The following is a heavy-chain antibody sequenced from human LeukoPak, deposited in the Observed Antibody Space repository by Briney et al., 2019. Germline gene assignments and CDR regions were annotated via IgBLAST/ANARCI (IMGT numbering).Heavy chain of an antibody. CDR2: ITSDGGST. Sequence: GGSLRLSCAASGFTFTNYAMSGVRQAPGKGGEGVSDITSDGGSTYSADSVRGGFTISRDNSKNRLYLQMNSLRVEDTAVYFCAKDYLRRSDYWGQGTLVTVSS. V-gene: IGHV3-23*01. CDR1: GFTFTNYA. CDR3: AKDYLRRSDY. J-gene: IGHJ4*02. D-gene: IGHD3-16*02.